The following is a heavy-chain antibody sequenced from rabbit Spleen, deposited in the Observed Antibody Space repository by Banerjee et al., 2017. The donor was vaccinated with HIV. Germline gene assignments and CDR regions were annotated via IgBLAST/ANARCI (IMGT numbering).Heavy chain of an antibody. CDR2: IYAGIGGRT. D-gene: IGHD1-1*01. CDR1: GFSFSSGYY. CDR3: ARDNDGYSGYDRLDL. V-gene: IGHV1S40*01. Sequence: QSLEESGGDLVKPEGSLTLTCTASGFSFSSGYYMCWVRQAPGKGLEWIACIYAGIGGRTWYASWAKGRFTISKTSSTTVTLQMTSLTAADTATYFCARDNDGYSGYDRLDLWGQGTLVTVS. J-gene: IGHJ3*01.